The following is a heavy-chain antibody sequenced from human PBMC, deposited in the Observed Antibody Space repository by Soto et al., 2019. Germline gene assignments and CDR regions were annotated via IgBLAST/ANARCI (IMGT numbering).Heavy chain of an antibody. J-gene: IGHJ6*02. D-gene: IGHD2-2*01. V-gene: IGHV4-30-4*01. Sequence: SETPSITCTVSGGSISSGDYYWSWIRQPPGKGLEWIGYIYYSGSTYYNPSLKSRVTISVDTSKNQFSLKLSSVTAADTAVYYCARESLLGYCSITICIKRDSYGMDVCGQ. CDR3: ARESLLGYCSITICIKRDSYGMDV. CDR2: IYYSGST. CDR1: GGSISSGDYY.